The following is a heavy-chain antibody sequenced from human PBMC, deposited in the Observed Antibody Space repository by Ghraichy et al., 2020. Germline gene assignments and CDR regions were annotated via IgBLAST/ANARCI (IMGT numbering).Heavy chain of an antibody. Sequence: GGSLRLSCAASGFTFNSYAMSWVRQAPGAGLEWVSTISSSGGSPYYTDSVKGRFTISRDNSKNTLYLQMNSLRAEDTAVYYCAKVLSSFFGMIMYWGQGTLVTVSS. D-gene: IGHD3-3*01. CDR3: AKVLSSFFGMIMY. V-gene: IGHV3-23*01. CDR1: GFTFNSYA. J-gene: IGHJ1*01. CDR2: ISSSGGSP.